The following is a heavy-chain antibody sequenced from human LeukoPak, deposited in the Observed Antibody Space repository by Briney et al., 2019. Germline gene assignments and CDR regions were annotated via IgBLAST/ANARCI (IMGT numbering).Heavy chain of an antibody. Sequence: GGSLRLSCAASGFTFDDYGMSWVRQAPGKGLEWVSGINWNGGSTGYADSVKGRFTISRDNSKNTLYLQMNSLRAEDTAVYYCANQLTYYYDSSGYYDADAFDIWGQGTMVTVSS. V-gene: IGHV3-20*04. CDR1: GFTFDDYG. CDR2: INWNGGST. CDR3: ANQLTYYYDSSGYYDADAFDI. D-gene: IGHD3-22*01. J-gene: IGHJ3*02.